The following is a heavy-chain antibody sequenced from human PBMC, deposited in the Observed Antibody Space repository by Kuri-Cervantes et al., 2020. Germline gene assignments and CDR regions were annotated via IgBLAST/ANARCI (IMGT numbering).Heavy chain of an antibody. J-gene: IGHJ6*02. V-gene: IGHV4-4*07. D-gene: IGHD7-27*01. CDR3: ARGPTTGGRIGLDG. Sequence: GSLRLSCAVSGDSISGMYWSWIRQSAGKGLEGMGRIYDNENNNYIPSLKSRITMSVDTSRNPFSLKLEPVTAADTAVYYCARGPTTGGRIGLDGWSQGTTVTVSS. CDR1: GDSISGMY. CDR2: IYDNENN.